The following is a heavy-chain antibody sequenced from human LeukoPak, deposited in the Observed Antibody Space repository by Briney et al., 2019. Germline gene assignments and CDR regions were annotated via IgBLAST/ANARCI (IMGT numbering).Heavy chain of an antibody. CDR3: ARRPRLHYYYYYYMDV. J-gene: IGHJ6*03. V-gene: IGHV4-34*01. CDR1: GGSFSGYY. CDR2: INHSGST. Sequence: NTSETLSLTCAVYGGSFSGYYWSWIRQPPGKGLEWIGEINHSGSTNYNPSLKSRVTISVDTSKNQFSLKLSSVTAADTAVYYCARRPRLHYYYYYYMDVWGKGTTVTISS. D-gene: IGHD6-25*01.